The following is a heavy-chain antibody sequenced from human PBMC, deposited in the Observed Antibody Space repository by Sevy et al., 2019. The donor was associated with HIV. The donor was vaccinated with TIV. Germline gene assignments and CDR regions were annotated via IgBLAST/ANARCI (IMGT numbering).Heavy chain of an antibody. J-gene: IGHJ6*02. D-gene: IGHD6-6*01. V-gene: IGHV3-30*04. CDR1: GFTFSSYA. Sequence: GGSLRLSCAASGFTFSSYAMHWVRQAPGKGLEWVAVISYDGSNKYYADSVKGRFTISRDNSKNTLFLQMNSLRDEDTAVYYCARGLAALPGYYYGMDVWGQGTTVTVSS. CDR2: ISYDGSNK. CDR3: ARGLAALPGYYYGMDV.